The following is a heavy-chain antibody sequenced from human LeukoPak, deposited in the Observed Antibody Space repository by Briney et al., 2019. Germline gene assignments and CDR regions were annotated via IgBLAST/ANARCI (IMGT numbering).Heavy chain of an antibody. CDR2: IYYSGST. D-gene: IGHD1-26*01. CDR1: GGSISSYY. V-gene: IGHV4-59*12. CDR3: ARANEAWELRSSFDY. Sequence: SETLSLTCTVSGGSISSYYWSWIRQPPGKGLEWIGYIYYSGSTNYNPSLKSRVTISADTSKNQFSLQLNSVTPEDTAVYYCARANEAWELRSSFDYWGQGTLVTVSS. J-gene: IGHJ4*02.